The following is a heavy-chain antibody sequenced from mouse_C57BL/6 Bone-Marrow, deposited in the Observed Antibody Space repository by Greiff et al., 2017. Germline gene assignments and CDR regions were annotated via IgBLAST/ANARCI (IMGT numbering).Heavy chain of an antibody. J-gene: IGHJ1*03. CDR1: GFTFSDYY. CDR3: AREGLRYFDV. Sequence: EVQLQESEGGLVQPGSSMKLSCTASGFTFSDYYMPWVRQVPEKGLEWVANINSNGSSTDYLDTLKSRVIISRDKAKNILYLQMSSLKSEDTATYYCAREGLRYFDVWGTGTTVTVSS. CDR2: INSNGSST. D-gene: IGHD2-10*01. V-gene: IGHV5-16*01.